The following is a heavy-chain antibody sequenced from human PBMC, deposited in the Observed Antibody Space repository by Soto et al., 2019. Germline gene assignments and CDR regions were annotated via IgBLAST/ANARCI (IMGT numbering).Heavy chain of an antibody. J-gene: IGHJ6*02. Sequence: QAQLVQSGAEVRKPGASVKVSCKASGYTFYSHSISWVRQAPGQGLEWMGRINADYGNTQYAQKFRGTVTMSTDTTXTTVYMELTNLRSDDTAVYYCARCIQGDYYYGMDVWGQGTTVTVSS. CDR1: GYTFYSHS. D-gene: IGHD5-18*01. V-gene: IGHV1-18*01. CDR3: ARCIQGDYYYGMDV. CDR2: INADYGNT.